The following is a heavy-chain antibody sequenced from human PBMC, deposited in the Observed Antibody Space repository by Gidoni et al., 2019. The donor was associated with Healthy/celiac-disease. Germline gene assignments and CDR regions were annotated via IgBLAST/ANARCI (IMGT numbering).Heavy chain of an antibody. Sequence: QVQLVQSGAEVKKPGSSVKVSCKASGGTFSIYAISWVRQAPGQGLEWMGGIIPIFGTANYAQKFQGRVTITADESTSTAYMELSSLRSEDTAVYYCARGRDYDILTGYYKPGGYYGMDVWGQGTTVTVSS. V-gene: IGHV1-69*01. CDR2: IIPIFGTA. CDR1: GGTFSIYA. CDR3: ARGRDYDILTGYYKPGGYYGMDV. D-gene: IGHD3-9*01. J-gene: IGHJ6*02.